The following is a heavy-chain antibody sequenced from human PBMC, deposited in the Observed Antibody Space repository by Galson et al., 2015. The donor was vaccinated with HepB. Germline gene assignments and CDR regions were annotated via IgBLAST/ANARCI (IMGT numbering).Heavy chain of an antibody. J-gene: IGHJ6*02. V-gene: IGHV1-69*13. CDR3: ARGGLSDSSGWYALTSYYYGMDV. CDR1: GGTFSSYA. CDR2: IIPIFGTA. D-gene: IGHD6-19*01. Sequence: SVKVSCKASGGTFSSYAISWVRQAPGQGLEWMGGIIPIFGTANYAQKFQGRVMITADESTSTAYMELSSLRSEDTAVYYCARGGLSDSSGWYALTSYYYGMDVWGQGTTVTVSS.